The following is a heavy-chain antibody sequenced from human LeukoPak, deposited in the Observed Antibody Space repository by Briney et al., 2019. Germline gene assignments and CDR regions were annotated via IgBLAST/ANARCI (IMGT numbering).Heavy chain of an antibody. V-gene: IGHV3-30-3*01. D-gene: IGHD2-8*01. CDR3: ARLQYCTNGVCYDDY. Sequence: GGSLRLSCAASGFTFSSYAMHWVRQAPGEGLEWVAVISYDGSNKYYADSVKGRFTISRDNSKNTLYLQMNSLRAEDTAVYYCARLQYCTNGVCYDDYWGQGTLVTVSS. CDR2: ISYDGSNK. CDR1: GFTFSSYA. J-gene: IGHJ4*02.